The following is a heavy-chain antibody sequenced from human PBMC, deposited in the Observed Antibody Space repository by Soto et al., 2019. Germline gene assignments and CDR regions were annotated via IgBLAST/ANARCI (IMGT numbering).Heavy chain of an antibody. V-gene: IGHV5-51*01. Sequence: GESLKISCKGSGYSFTSYWIGWVRQMPGKGLEWMGIIYPGDSDTRYSPSFQGQVTISADKSISTAYLQWSSLRADDTAVYYCSTLSSGSLYYYNGTDVWGRGTTVTVSS. D-gene: IGHD3-3*01. J-gene: IGHJ6*02. CDR3: STLSSGSLYYYNGTDV. CDR2: IYPGDSDT. CDR1: GYSFTSYW.